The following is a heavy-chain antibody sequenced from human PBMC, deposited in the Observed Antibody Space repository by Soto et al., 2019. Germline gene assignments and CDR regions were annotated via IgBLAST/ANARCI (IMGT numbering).Heavy chain of an antibody. J-gene: IGHJ4*02. Sequence: HPGGSLRLSCAASGFTFSSYVMSWVRQAPGKGLEWVSAISGSGGSTYYADSVKGRFTISRDNSKNTLYLQMNSLRAEDTAVYYCAKTRDYYDSSGPDYWGQGTQVTVSS. CDR3: AKTRDYYDSSGPDY. CDR1: GFTFSSYV. D-gene: IGHD3-22*01. CDR2: ISGSGGST. V-gene: IGHV3-23*01.